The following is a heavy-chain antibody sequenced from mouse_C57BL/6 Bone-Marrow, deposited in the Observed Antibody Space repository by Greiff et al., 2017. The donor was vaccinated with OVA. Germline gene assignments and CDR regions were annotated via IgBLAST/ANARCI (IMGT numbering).Heavy chain of an antibody. Sequence: VQLQQPGTELVKPGASVKLSCKASGYTFTSYWMHWVKQRPGQGLEWIGNINPSNGGTNYNEKFKSKATLTVDKSSSTAYMQLSSLTSEDSAVYYCARSEYSNYFYYAMDYWGQGTSVTVSS. CDR1: GYTFTSYW. CDR3: ARSEYSNYFYYAMDY. CDR2: INPSNGGT. D-gene: IGHD2-5*01. V-gene: IGHV1-53*01. J-gene: IGHJ4*01.